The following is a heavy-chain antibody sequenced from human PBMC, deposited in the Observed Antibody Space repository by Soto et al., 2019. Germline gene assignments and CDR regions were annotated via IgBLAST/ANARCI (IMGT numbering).Heavy chain of an antibody. V-gene: IGHV3-15*01. J-gene: IGHJ6*02. Sequence: PGGSLRKTVASAEFAFRSYSRNWDRQAPGKGLEWLGRIKSKTDGGTTDYAAPVKGRFTISRDDSQSTLYLQMNSLRTEDTARYYCSTDFGVYGWDLWGQGTTVTVSS. D-gene: IGHD3-10*01. CDR1: EFAFRSYS. CDR2: IKSKTDGGTT. CDR3: STDFGVYGWDL.